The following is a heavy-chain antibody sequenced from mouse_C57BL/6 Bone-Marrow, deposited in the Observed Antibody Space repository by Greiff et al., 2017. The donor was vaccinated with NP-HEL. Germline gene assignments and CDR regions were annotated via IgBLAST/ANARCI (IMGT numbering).Heavy chain of an antibody. CDR1: GYTFTDYY. CDR2: INPNNGGT. D-gene: IGHD1-1*01. J-gene: IGHJ2*01. CDR3: ARGCLLLRSKGDY. V-gene: IGHV1-26*01. Sequence: EVQLQQSGPELVKPGASVKISCKASGYTFTDYYMNWVKQSHGKSLEWIGDINPNNGGTSYNQKFKGKATLTVDKSSSTAYMELRSLTSEDSAVYYCARGCLLLRSKGDYWGQGTTLTVSS.